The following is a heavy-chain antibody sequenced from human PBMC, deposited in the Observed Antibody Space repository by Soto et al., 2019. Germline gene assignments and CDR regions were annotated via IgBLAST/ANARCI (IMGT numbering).Heavy chain of an antibody. Sequence: SETLSLTCTVSGGSISSGGYYWSWIRQHPGKGLEWIGYIYYSGSTYYNPSLKSRVTISVDTSKNQFSLKLSSVTAADTAVYYCARDRRDILTGYRYYGMDVWGQGTTVTVS. D-gene: IGHD3-9*01. J-gene: IGHJ6*02. CDR2: IYYSGST. V-gene: IGHV4-31*03. CDR3: ARDRRDILTGYRYYGMDV. CDR1: GGSISSGGYY.